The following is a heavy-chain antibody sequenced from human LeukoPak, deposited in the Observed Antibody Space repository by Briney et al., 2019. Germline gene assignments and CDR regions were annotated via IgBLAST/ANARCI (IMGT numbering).Heavy chain of an antibody. J-gene: IGHJ4*02. D-gene: IGHD2-15*01. CDR3: AKPAYCSGGSCYSIGYFDY. V-gene: IGHV3-23*01. CDR1: GFTFSSCA. Sequence: QTGGSLRLSCAASGFTFSSCAMSWVRQAPGKGLEWVSGISGSGGSTYYADSVKGRFTISRDNSKNTLYLQMNSLRAEDTAVYYCAKPAYCSGGSCYSIGYFDYWGQGTLVTVSS. CDR2: ISGSGGST.